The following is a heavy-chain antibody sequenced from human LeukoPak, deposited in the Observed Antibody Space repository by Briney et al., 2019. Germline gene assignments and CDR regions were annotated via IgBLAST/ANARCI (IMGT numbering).Heavy chain of an antibody. D-gene: IGHD2-2*02. CDR2: ITDSGFTT. CDR1: GFTFSSYA. CDR3: ANAGFCSSTTCYNPFDP. Sequence: PGGSLRLSCAASGFTFSSYAMSWVRQAPGKGLEWVSGITDSGFTTFYANSVKGRFTISRDNSKNTLYLQMTSLRAEDTAVYYCANAGFCSSTTCYNPFDPWGPGTLVTVSS. V-gene: IGHV3-23*01. J-gene: IGHJ5*02.